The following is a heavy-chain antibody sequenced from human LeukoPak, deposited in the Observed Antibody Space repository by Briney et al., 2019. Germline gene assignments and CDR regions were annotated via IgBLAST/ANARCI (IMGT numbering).Heavy chain of an antibody. J-gene: IGHJ4*02. D-gene: IGHD3-10*01. V-gene: IGHV1-69*04. CDR3: ARERGSGSPYYFDY. CDR1: VGTFSSYA. CDR2: IIPILGIA. Sequence: GASVKVSCKASVGTFSSYAISWVRQAPGQGLEWMGRIIPILGIANYAQKFQGRVTITADKSTGTAYMELSSLRSEDTAVYYCARERGSGSPYYFDYWGQGTLVTVSS.